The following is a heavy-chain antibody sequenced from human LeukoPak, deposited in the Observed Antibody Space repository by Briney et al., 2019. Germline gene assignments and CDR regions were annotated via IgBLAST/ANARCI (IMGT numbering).Heavy chain of an antibody. D-gene: IGHD2-2*01. CDR1: GFTFGDYA. CDR2: IRSKAYGGTT. Sequence: PGGSLRLSCTAPGFTFGDYAMSWVRQAPGKGLEWVGFIRSKAYGGTTEYAASVKGRFTISRDDSKSIAYLQMNSLKTEDTAVYYCSIVVVPAAQSLDYWGQGTLVTVSS. V-gene: IGHV3-49*04. J-gene: IGHJ4*02. CDR3: SIVVVPAAQSLDY.